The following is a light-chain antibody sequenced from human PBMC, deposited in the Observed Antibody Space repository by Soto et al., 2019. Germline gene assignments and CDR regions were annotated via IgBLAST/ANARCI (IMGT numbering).Light chain of an antibody. CDR2: AAS. J-gene: IGKJ1*01. CDR3: QQYYSYPPA. V-gene: IGKV1-8*01. Sequence: AIRLTQSPSSFSASTGDSVTITCRASQGIGSYLAWYQQKPGKAPKLLIYAASTLQSGVPSRFSGSGSGTDFTLTISCLQSEDFATYYCQQYYSYPPAFGQGTKVDIK. CDR1: QGIGSY.